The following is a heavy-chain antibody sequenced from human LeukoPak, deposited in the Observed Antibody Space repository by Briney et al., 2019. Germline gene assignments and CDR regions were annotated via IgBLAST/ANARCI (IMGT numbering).Heavy chain of an antibody. D-gene: IGHD1-26*01. V-gene: IGHV3-21*01. CDR1: GFTFSSYS. CDR3: ARDRVVGALFDY. Sequence: PGGSLRLSCAASGFTFSSYSMNWVRQAPGKGLEWVSSISSTSSNTYYAGSLKGRFTISRDNAKNSLYLQMNSLRAEDTAVYYCARDRVVGALFDYWGQGTLVTVSS. J-gene: IGHJ4*02. CDR2: ISSTSSNT.